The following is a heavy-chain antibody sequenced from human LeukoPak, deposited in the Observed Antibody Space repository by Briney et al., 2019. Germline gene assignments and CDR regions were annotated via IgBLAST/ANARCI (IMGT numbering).Heavy chain of an antibody. CDR1: GGSISSGDYY. CDR2: ISYSGNT. V-gene: IGHV4-31*03. Sequence: TLSLTCTVSGGSISSGDYYWSWIRQHPGKGLVWIGYISYSGNTHYNPSLKSRLTISVDTSKNQFSLKLTSVTAADTAVYYCARASPDDYGDFESYWGQGTLVTVSS. CDR3: ARASPDDYGDFESY. D-gene: IGHD4-17*01. J-gene: IGHJ4*02.